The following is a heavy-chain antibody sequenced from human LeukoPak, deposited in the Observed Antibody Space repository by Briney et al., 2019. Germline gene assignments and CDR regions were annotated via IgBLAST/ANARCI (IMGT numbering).Heavy chain of an antibody. CDR3: ARDPMAGTFRAFDI. D-gene: IGHD6-19*01. V-gene: IGHV4-4*07. J-gene: IGHJ3*02. CDR2: IYSRGST. Sequence: SETLSLTCTVSGGSISSYYWSWIRQPAGKGLKWIGRIYSRGSTNYNPSLQSRVTMSVDTSKNQISLKLNSVTAADTAVYYCARDPMAGTFRAFDIWGQGTMVTVSS. CDR1: GGSISSYY.